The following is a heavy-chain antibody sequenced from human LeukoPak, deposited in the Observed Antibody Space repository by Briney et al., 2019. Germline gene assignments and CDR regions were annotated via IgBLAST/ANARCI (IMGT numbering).Heavy chain of an antibody. Sequence: GGSLRLSCEASGFTFSDFGMHWVRQAPGKGLEWVAFIRRDGDVIYYADSVKGRFTISRDNSKNTLYLQMNSLRAEDTAVYYCAKVIAARNGDFDYWGQGTLVTVSS. CDR3: AKVIAARNGDFDY. CDR1: GFTFSDFG. D-gene: IGHD6-6*01. V-gene: IGHV3-30*02. J-gene: IGHJ4*02. CDR2: IRRDGDVI.